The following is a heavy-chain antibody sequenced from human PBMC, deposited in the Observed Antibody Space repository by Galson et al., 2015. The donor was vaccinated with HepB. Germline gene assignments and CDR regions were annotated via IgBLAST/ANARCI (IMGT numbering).Heavy chain of an antibody. D-gene: IGHD3-3*01. J-gene: IGHJ5*02. Sequence: SVKVSCKASGYTFTSYGISWVRQAPGQGLEWMGRISAYNGNTNYAQKLQGRVTMTTDTSTSTAYMELRSLRSDDTAVYYCARAPPYEGVWFDPWGQGTLVTVSS. CDR3: ARAPPYEGVWFDP. CDR1: GYTFTSYG. V-gene: IGHV1-18*04. CDR2: ISAYNGNT.